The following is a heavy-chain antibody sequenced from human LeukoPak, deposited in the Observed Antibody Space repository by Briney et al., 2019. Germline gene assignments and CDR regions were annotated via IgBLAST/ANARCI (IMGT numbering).Heavy chain of an antibody. CDR1: GGSISSYY. V-gene: IGHV4-4*07. D-gene: IGHD3-3*01. Sequence: SETLSLTCTVSGGSISSYYWSWIRQPAGKGLEWIGRIYTSGSTNYNPSLKSRVTMSVDTSKNQFSLKLSSVTAADTAVYYCARDQAGFWRGYPDYWGQGTLVTVPS. J-gene: IGHJ4*02. CDR2: IYTSGST. CDR3: ARDQAGFWRGYPDY.